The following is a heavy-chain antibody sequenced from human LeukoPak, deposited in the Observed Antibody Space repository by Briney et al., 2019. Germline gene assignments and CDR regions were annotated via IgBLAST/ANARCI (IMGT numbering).Heavy chain of an antibody. CDR2: ISAYNGNT. D-gene: IGHD6-13*01. Sequence: GASVKVSCKASGYTFTSYDINWVRQAPGQGLEWMGWISAYNGNTNYAQKLQGRVTMTTDTSTSTAYMELRSLRSDDTAVYYCARSSLSQQLFPGDYWGQGTLVTVSS. V-gene: IGHV1-18*01. CDR1: GYTFTSYD. J-gene: IGHJ4*02. CDR3: ARSSLSQQLFPGDY.